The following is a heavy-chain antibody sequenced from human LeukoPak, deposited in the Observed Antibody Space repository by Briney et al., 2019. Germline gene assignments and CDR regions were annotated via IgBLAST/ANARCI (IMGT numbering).Heavy chain of an antibody. J-gene: IGHJ3*02. D-gene: IGHD2-21*02. Sequence: GGSLRLSCAASGFTFSDAWMSWVRQAPGKGLGWVGRIKRKAEGETTEYAAPVKGRFTISRDDSKNTVYLQMNSLETEDTAVYYCAGDCYWAAFDIWGRGTMVTVSS. CDR2: IKRKAEGETT. V-gene: IGHV3-15*01. CDR3: AGDCYWAAFDI. CDR1: GFTFSDAW.